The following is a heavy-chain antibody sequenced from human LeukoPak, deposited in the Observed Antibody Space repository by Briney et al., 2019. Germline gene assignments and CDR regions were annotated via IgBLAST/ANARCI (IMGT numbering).Heavy chain of an antibody. CDR2: ISSSGSTI. Sequence: GGSLRLSCAASGFTFSSYEMNWVRQAPGKGLEWVSYISSSGSTIYYADSVKGRFTISRDNAKNSLYLQMNSLRAEDTAVYYCARSGVRTLFDIWGQGTMVTVSS. V-gene: IGHV3-48*03. CDR1: GFTFSSYE. J-gene: IGHJ3*02. D-gene: IGHD2-8*01. CDR3: ARSGVRTLFDI.